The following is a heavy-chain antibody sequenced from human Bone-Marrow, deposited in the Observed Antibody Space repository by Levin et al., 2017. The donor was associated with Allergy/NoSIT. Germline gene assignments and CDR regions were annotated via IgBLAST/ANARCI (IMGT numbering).Heavy chain of an antibody. CDR1: GFTFSTYW. D-gene: IGHD3-16*02. Sequence: GGSLRLSCAASGFTFSTYWMHWVRQAPGKGLVWVSRISTDGSSTTYADSVKGRFTISRDNAKNTLYLQMNSLRAEDTAVYYCATLGGVIASAHYWGQGTLVTVSS. CDR3: ATLGGVIASAHY. V-gene: IGHV3-74*01. J-gene: IGHJ4*02. CDR2: ISTDGSST.